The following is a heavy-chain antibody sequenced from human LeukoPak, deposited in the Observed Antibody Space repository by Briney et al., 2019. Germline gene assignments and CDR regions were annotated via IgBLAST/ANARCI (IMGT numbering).Heavy chain of an antibody. Sequence: GRSLRLSCAASGFSFSSYGMHWVRQSPGKGLEWVAVIWNDGSSKYCVDSVKGRFTISRDNSKNTLYLQMDSLRGDDTAVYYCAKPTRGSGGSFLIDYWGQGTLVTVSS. CDR2: IWNDGSSK. CDR1: GFSFSSYG. CDR3: AKPTRGSGGSFLIDY. D-gene: IGHD2-15*01. J-gene: IGHJ4*02. V-gene: IGHV3-33*06.